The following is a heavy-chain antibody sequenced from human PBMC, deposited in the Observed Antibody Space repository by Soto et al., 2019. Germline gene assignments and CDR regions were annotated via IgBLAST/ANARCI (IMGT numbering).Heavy chain of an antibody. V-gene: IGHV1-3*01. Sequence: ASVKVSCKASGYTFTSYAMHWVRQAPGQRLEWMGWINAGNGNTRYSQKFQGRVTITRDTSTSTAYMELSSLRSEDTAVYYCARSGAIAAAGSGTYSFDYWGQGTLVTVSS. D-gene: IGHD6-13*01. CDR2: INAGNGNT. CDR3: ARSGAIAAAGSGTYSFDY. CDR1: GYTFTSYA. J-gene: IGHJ4*02.